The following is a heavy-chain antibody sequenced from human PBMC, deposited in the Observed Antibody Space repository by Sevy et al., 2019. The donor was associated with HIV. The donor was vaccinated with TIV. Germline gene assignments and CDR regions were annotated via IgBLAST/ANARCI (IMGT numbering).Heavy chain of an antibody. D-gene: IGHD3-9*01. Sequence: GGSLRLSCAASGFSFSKYWMSWVRQAPGKGLEWVANIKEDGSQKNYLESVKGRFTISRDNAKNLLYLQMNNQRADETAVYYCARAPDILSGYPSHYFDYWGQGTLVTVSS. CDR1: GFSFSKYW. CDR2: IKEDGSQK. V-gene: IGHV3-7*01. CDR3: ARAPDILSGYPSHYFDY. J-gene: IGHJ4*02.